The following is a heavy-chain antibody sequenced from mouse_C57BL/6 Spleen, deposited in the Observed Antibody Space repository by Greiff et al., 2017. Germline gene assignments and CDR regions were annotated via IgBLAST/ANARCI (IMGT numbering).Heavy chain of an antibody. CDR3: ARDITTVVDWYFDV. V-gene: IGHV3-6*01. D-gene: IGHD1-1*01. Sequence: EVKLQESGPGLVKPSQSLSLTCSVTGYSITSGYYWNWIRQFPGNKLEWMGYISYDGSNNYNSSLKNRISITRDTSKNQFFLKLNSVTTEDTATYYCARDITTVVDWYFDVWGTGTTVTVSS. J-gene: IGHJ1*03. CDR1: GYSITSGYY. CDR2: ISYDGSN.